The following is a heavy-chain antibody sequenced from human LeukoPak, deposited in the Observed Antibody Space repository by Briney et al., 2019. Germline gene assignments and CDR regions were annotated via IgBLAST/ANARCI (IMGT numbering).Heavy chain of an antibody. V-gene: IGHV3-23*01. CDR1: GFAVSFFA. CDR2: ITANSGTR. J-gene: IGHJ5*01. Sequence: GGSLRLSCEASGFAVSFFAMSWLRHAPAKGLEWVSTITANSGTRSYTASVRGRFTISRDNSKNTLYLQLNTLRADDTAVYYCAKPISGGLAVTADWFAPWGQGTLVVVSS. CDR3: AKPISGGLAVTADWFAP. D-gene: IGHD6-19*01.